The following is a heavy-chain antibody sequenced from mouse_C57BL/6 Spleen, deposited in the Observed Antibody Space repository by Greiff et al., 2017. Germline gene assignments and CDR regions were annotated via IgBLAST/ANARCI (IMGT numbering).Heavy chain of an antibody. D-gene: IGHD1-1*01. CDR2: IDPEDGET. Sequence: EVKLQESGAELVKPGASVKLSCTASGFNIKDYYMHWVKQRTEQGLEWIGRIDPEDGETKYAPKFQGKATITADTSSNTAYLQLSSLTSEDTAVYYCARDYYGSSYVNAMDYWGQGTSVTVSS. J-gene: IGHJ4*01. CDR3: ARDYYGSSYVNAMDY. V-gene: IGHV14-2*01. CDR1: GFNIKDYY.